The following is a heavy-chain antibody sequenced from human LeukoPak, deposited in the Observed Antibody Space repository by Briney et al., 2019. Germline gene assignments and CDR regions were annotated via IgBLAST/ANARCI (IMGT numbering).Heavy chain of an antibody. CDR3: AKRDY. J-gene: IGHJ4*02. Sequence: GGSLRLSCEASGFTFSSYAMTWVRQAPGKGLEWVSAISYSADNTYYADSVKGRFTISRDNSKSTLYLQMNSLRAEDTAVYYCAKRDYWGQGTLVTVSS. V-gene: IGHV3-23*01. CDR2: ISYSADNT. CDR1: GFTFSSYA.